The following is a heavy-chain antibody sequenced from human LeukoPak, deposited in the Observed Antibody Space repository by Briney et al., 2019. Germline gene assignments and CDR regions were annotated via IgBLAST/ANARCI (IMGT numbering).Heavy chain of an antibody. CDR1: GGSISSGSYY. Sequence: SETLSLTCTVSGGSISSGSYYWSWIRQPAGKGLEWIGRIYTSGSTSYNPSLKSRVTMSVDTSKNQFSLKLSSVTAADTAVYYCARDQYYYDSSGYSGLDYWGQGTLVTVSS. V-gene: IGHV4-61*02. D-gene: IGHD3-22*01. CDR2: IYTSGST. CDR3: ARDQYYYDSSGYSGLDY. J-gene: IGHJ4*02.